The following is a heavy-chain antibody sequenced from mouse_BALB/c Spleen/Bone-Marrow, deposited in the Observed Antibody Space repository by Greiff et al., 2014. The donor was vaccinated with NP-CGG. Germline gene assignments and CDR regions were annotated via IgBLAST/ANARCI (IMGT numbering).Heavy chain of an antibody. V-gene: IGHV1S81*02. D-gene: IGHD4-1*01. J-gene: IGHJ2*01. Sequence: QVQLQQSGAELVKPGASVKLSCKASGYTFTSYYMYWVKQRPGQDLEWIGEINPSNGGTNFNEKFKSRATLTVDKSSSTAYMQLSSLTSEDSAVYYCTRGRTWDFDYWGQGTTLTVSS. CDR1: GYTFTSYY. CDR3: TRGRTWDFDY. CDR2: INPSNGGT.